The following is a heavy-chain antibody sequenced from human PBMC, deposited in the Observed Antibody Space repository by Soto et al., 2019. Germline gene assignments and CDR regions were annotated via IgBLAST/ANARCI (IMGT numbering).Heavy chain of an antibody. CDR2: ISASGDST. Sequence: EVQLLESGGGLVQPGGSLRLSCAASGFTFSSYAMTWVRQAPRKGLEWVSAISASGDSTYYADSVKGRFTISRDNSKNSLYLQMHSLRAEDTAVYYCAKRETRDYADYIYAFDIWGQGTMVTVPS. D-gene: IGHD4-17*01. CDR1: GFTFSSYA. J-gene: IGHJ3*02. CDR3: AKRETRDYADYIYAFDI. V-gene: IGHV3-23*01.